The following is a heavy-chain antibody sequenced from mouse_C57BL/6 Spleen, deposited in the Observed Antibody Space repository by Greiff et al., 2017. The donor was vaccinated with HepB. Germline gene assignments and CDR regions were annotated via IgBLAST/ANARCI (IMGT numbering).Heavy chain of an antibody. CDR3: APGVGYGSRLLGN. CDR1: GYAFSSSW. Sequence: VQLQQSGPELVKPGASVKISCKASGYAFSSSWMNWVKQRPGKGLEWIGRIYPGDGDTNYNGKFKGKATLTADKSSSTAYMQLRSLTSEDSAVYFCAPGVGYGSRLLGNWGEGTTLTGSS. CDR2: IYPGDGDT. D-gene: IGHD1-1*01. J-gene: IGHJ2*01. V-gene: IGHV1-82*01.